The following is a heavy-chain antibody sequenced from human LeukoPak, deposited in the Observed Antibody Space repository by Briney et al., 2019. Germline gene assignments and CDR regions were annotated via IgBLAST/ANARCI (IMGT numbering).Heavy chain of an antibody. CDR3: AKDDRSFSSGWYIYYFDC. Sequence: GGSLRLSCAASGFTFSSYAMSWVRQAPGKGLEWVSAISGSGGSTYYADSVKGRFTISRDNSKNTLYLQMNSLRAEDTAVYYCAKDDRSFSSGWYIYYFDCWGQGTLVTVSS. CDR2: ISGSGGST. CDR1: GFTFSSYA. J-gene: IGHJ4*02. V-gene: IGHV3-23*01. D-gene: IGHD6-19*01.